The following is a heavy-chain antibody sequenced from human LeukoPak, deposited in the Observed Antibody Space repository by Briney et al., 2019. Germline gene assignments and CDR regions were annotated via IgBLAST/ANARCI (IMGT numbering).Heavy chain of an antibody. V-gene: IGHV4-38-2*02. CDR2: IYYSGSI. J-gene: IGHJ4*02. D-gene: IGHD5-12*01. CDR3: ARLRGGYSAYDAFDY. CDR1: GYSISSGYY. Sequence: SETLSLTCTVSGYSISSGYYWGWIRQPPGKGLEWIGYIYYSGSINYNPSLKSRVTISVDTSKNHFSLKLNSVTAADTAVYYCARLRGGYSAYDAFDYWGQGTLVTVSS.